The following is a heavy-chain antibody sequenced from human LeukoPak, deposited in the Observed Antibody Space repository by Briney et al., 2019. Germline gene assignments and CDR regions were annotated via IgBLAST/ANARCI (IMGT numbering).Heavy chain of an antibody. CDR3: ARDSGGLWGGRFAK. J-gene: IGHJ4*02. CDR1: GFNFADYS. CDR2: ISGSSSFI. V-gene: IGHV3-21*03. D-gene: IGHD3-3*01. Sequence: GGSLRLSCVASGFNFADYSMDWVRQAPGKGLEWVASISGSSSFIFYADSLKGRFTISRDNDKNLLYLQMNSLRVEDTAVCYCARDSGGLWGGRFAKGGQGTLVTVSS.